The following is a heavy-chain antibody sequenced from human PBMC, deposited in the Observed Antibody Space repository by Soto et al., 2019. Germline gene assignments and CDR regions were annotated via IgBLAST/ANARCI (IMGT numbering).Heavy chain of an antibody. CDR2: ISAYNGNT. D-gene: IGHD3-3*01. V-gene: IGHV1-18*01. CDR3: ARDLDPASFWSGYPNWFDP. CDR1: GYTFTSYG. J-gene: IGHJ5*02. Sequence: ASVKVSCKASGYTFTSYGISWVRQAPGQGLEWMGWISAYNGNTNYAQKLQGRVTMTTDTSTSTAYMELRSPRSDDTAVYYCARDLDPASFWSGYPNWFDPWGQGTLVTVSS.